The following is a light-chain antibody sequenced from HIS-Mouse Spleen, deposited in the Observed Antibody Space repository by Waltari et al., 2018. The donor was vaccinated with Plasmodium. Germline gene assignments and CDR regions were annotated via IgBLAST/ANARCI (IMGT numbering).Light chain of an antibody. CDR1: ALPKQY. J-gene: IGLJ1*01. CDR3: QSADSSGTYV. Sequence: SYELTQPPSVSVSPGQTARITCSGDALPKQYAYWYQQKPGQAPGLVIYKDSERPSGIPERFSGSRSGTTVTLTISGVQAEDEADYYCQSADSSGTYVFGTGTKVTVL. V-gene: IGLV3-25*03. CDR2: KDS.